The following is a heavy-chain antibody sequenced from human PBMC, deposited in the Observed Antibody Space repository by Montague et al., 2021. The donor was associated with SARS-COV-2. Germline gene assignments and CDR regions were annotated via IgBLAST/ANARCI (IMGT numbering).Heavy chain of an antibody. CDR1: GGSISSSSYY. J-gene: IGHJ6*02. D-gene: IGHD6-13*01. V-gene: IGHV4-39*07. Sequence: SETLSLTCTVSGGSISSSSYYWGWIRQPPGKGLEWIGGIDYSGSTYYXXXLKSRVTISVDTSKNQFSLKLSSVTAADTAVYYCARVGRQQLVRLSGMDVWGQGTTVTVSS. CDR2: IDYSGST. CDR3: ARVGRQQLVRLSGMDV.